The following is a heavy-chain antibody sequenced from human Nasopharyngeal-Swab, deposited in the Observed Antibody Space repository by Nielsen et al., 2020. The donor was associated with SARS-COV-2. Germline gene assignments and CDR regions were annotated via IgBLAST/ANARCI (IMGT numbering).Heavy chain of an antibody. CDR2: IYTSGST. D-gene: IGHD3-10*01. Sequence: SETLSPTCPVSGGSTSSYSWSWTRQPDGKGLEWIGRIYTSGSTNYNPSLKSRVTMSVDTSKNQFSLKLSSVNAADTAVYYCARESLHYYGSGSYYNVLDYWGQGTLVTVSS. J-gene: IGHJ4*02. CDR1: GGSTSSYS. V-gene: IGHV4-4*07. CDR3: ARESLHYYGSGSYYNVLDY.